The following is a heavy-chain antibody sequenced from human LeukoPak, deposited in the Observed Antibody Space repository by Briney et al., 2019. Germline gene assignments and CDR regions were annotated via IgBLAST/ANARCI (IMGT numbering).Heavy chain of an antibody. D-gene: IGHD3-3*01. J-gene: IGHJ4*02. V-gene: IGHV4-31*03. Sequence: SETLSLTCTVSGGFISSGGYYWSWIRQHPGKGLEWIGYIYYSGSTYYNPSLKSRVTISVDTSKNQFSLKLSSVTAADTAVYYCARAQGYGSPFRTYYDFWSGYPLLDYWGQGTLVTVSS. CDR2: IYYSGST. CDR3: ARAQGYGSPFRTYYDFWSGYPLLDY. CDR1: GGFISSGGYY.